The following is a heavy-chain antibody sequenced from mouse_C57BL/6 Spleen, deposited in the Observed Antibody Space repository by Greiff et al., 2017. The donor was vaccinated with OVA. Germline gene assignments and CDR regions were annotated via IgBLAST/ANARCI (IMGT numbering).Heavy chain of an antibody. D-gene: IGHD2-4*01. CDR3: VIYYDYLYYAMDY. Sequence: EVQRVESGGGLVQPKGSLKLSCAASGFSFNTYAMNWVRQAPGKGLEWVARIRSKSNNYATYYADSVKDRFTISRDDSESMLYLQMNNLKTEDTAMYYCVIYYDYLYYAMDYWGQGTSVTVSS. CDR1: GFSFNTYA. J-gene: IGHJ4*01. CDR2: IRSKSNNYAT. V-gene: IGHV10-1*01.